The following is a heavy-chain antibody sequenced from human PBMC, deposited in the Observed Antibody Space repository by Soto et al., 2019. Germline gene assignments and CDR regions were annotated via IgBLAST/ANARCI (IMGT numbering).Heavy chain of an antibody. D-gene: IGHD2-15*01. Sequence: GWSLRLSCAASGFSVGRDFMTWVLQAPWKGLEWVSVMKDGGSTNYADSVKGRFTVSRDNSKNTLYLQMNSLRVEDTAVYYCVRGYCSGGSCYPHYYYYGMDVWGQGTTVTVS. V-gene: IGHV3-53*01. J-gene: IGHJ6*02. CDR3: VRGYCSGGSCYPHYYYYGMDV. CDR1: GFSVGRDF. CDR2: MKDGGST.